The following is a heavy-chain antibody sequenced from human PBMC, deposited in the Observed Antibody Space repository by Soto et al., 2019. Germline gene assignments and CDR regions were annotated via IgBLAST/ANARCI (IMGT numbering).Heavy chain of an antibody. J-gene: IGHJ6*03. CDR2: IYPGDSDT. V-gene: IGHV5-51*01. CDR3: ARHVVTDYYYCYMDV. CDR1: GYSFTSYW. D-gene: IGHD2-15*01. Sequence: PGESLKISCKGSGYSFTSYWIGWVRQMPGKGLEWMGIIYPGDSDTRYSPSFQGQVTISADKSISTAYQQWSSLRASDTAMYYCARHVVTDYYYCYMDVWGKGTTATVPS.